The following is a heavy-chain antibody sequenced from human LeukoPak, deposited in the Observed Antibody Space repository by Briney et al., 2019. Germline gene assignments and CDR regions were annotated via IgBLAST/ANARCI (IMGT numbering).Heavy chain of an antibody. V-gene: IGHV4-39*01. Sequence: SETLSLTCTVSGGSISSSSYYWGWIRQPRGKGLEWIGSIYYSGSTYYNPSLKSRVTISVDTSKNQFSLKLSSVTAADTAVYYCATFLGDSRSFDYWGQGTLVTVSS. CDR3: ATFLGDSRSFDY. J-gene: IGHJ4*02. CDR1: GGSISSSSYY. CDR2: IYYSGST. D-gene: IGHD3-16*01.